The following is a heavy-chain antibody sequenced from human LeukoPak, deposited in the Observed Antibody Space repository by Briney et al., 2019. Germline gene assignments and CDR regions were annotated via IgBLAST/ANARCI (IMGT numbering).Heavy chain of an antibody. Sequence: ASVKVSCKASVHTFTSYGISWVRQAPGQGLEWMGWISAYNGNTNYAQTLQGRVTMTTDTSTSTAYMELRSLRSDDTPVYSCASTENWNHPGFDYWGPGTLVT. CDR3: ASTENWNHPGFDY. V-gene: IGHV1-18*01. J-gene: IGHJ4*02. D-gene: IGHD1-14*01. CDR1: VHTFTSYG. CDR2: ISAYNGNT.